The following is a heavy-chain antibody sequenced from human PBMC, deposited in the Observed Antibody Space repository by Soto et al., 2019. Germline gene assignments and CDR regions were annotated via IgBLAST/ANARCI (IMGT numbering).Heavy chain of an antibody. D-gene: IGHD6-13*01. CDR1: GGSFSGYS. V-gene: IGHV4-34*01. CDR3: ARGSIAAAGTYDY. Sequence: QVQLQQWGAGLLKPSETLSLTCAVYGGSFSGYSWSWIRKPPGKGLEWIGEINHSGSTNYTPSLKSRVTISVDTSKNQFSLKLSSVTAADTAVYYCARGSIAAAGTYDYWGQGTLVTVSS. J-gene: IGHJ4*02. CDR2: INHSGST.